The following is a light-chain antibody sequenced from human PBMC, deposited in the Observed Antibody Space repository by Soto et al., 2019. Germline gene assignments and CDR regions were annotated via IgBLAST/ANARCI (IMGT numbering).Light chain of an antibody. CDR1: SSNIGRNT. V-gene: IGLV1-44*01. J-gene: IGLJ1*01. Sequence: QSVLTQPPSASGTPGQRVIISCSGSSSNIGRNTVSWYQQFPGTAPKLLIYSSNQRPSGVPDRFSGSSSGTSASLAISGLQSEDEAEYYCATWDDSLMGYVFGTGTQLTVL. CDR3: ATWDDSLMGYV. CDR2: SSN.